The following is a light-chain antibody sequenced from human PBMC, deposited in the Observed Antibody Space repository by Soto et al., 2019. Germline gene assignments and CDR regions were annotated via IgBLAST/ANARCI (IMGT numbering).Light chain of an antibody. V-gene: IGLV2-18*01. Sequence: QSALTQPPSVSGSPGQSATISCTGTSSDFNNYNRFSWYQRPPGTGPKLIIFEVNNRPSGVPDRFSGSKSGNTASLTISGLQAEDEGEYYCSLYTPDSTYVFGPGTKVTVL. CDR1: SSDFNNYNR. CDR2: EVN. J-gene: IGLJ1*01. CDR3: SLYTPDSTYV.